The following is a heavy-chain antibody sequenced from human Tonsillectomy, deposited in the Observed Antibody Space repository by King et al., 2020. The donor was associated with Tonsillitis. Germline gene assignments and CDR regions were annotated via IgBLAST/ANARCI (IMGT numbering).Heavy chain of an antibody. D-gene: IGHD3-10*01. CDR2: MSYDGTNK. V-gene: IGHV3-30*18. J-gene: IGHJ6*02. Sequence: VQLVESGGGVVQPGRSLRLSCAASGFTFSTYAMHWVRQAPGKGLEWVAVMSYDGTNKYYADSVKGRFTISRDNSKNTLYLQLNSLRPEDTAVYYCAKRALWSLYGMDVWGQGTTVTVSS. CDR1: GFTFSTYA. CDR3: AKRALWSLYGMDV.